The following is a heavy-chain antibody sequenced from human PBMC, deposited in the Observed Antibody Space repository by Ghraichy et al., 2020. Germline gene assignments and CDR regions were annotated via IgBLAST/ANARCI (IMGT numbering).Heavy chain of an antibody. CDR2: IYHTGSR. CDR1: GDPITSHF. Sequence: GSLRLSCTVSGDPITSHFWSWIRQSPGKGLEWIGYIYHTGSRNYNPSLKGRLTMSVDTSKNQFSLKLRSVTAADTAVYYCARDMRRGDNEYYNGMDVWGQGTTVTVS. J-gene: IGHJ6*02. D-gene: IGHD3-16*01. CDR3: ARDMRRGDNEYYNGMDV. V-gene: IGHV4-59*11.